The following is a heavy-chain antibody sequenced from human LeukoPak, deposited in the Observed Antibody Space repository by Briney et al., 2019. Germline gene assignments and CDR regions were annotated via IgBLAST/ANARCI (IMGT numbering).Heavy chain of an antibody. Sequence: KSSETLSLTCAVSGYSISSGYYWGWIRQPPGKGLEWIGSIYHSGSTYYNPSLKSRVTISVDTSKNQFSLKLSSVTAADTAVYYCAKHTIFGVAHYYFDYWGQGTLVTVSS. V-gene: IGHV4-38-2*01. CDR3: AKHTIFGVAHYYFDY. J-gene: IGHJ4*02. CDR2: IYHSGST. CDR1: GYSISSGYY. D-gene: IGHD3-3*01.